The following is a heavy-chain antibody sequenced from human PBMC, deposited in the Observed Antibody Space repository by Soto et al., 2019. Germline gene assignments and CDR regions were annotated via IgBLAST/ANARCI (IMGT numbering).Heavy chain of an antibody. J-gene: IGHJ6*03. V-gene: IGHV4-59*01. D-gene: IGHD3-22*01. CDR1: GGSIISYY. CDR3: ARAPTVVIPPDYYYYMDV. Sequence: PSETLSLTCTVSGGSIISYYWSWIRQPPWKGLEWIGYIYYSGSTNYNPPLKSRVTISVDTSKNQFSLKLSSVTAADTAVYYCARAPTVVIPPDYYYYMDVWGKGTTVTVSS. CDR2: IYYSGST.